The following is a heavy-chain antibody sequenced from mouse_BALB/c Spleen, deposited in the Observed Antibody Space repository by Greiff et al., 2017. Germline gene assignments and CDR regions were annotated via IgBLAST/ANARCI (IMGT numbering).Heavy chain of an antibody. D-gene: IGHD2-14*01. CDR1: GFTFSSFG. J-gene: IGHJ3*01. Sequence: EVKLVESGGGLVQPGGSRKLSCAASGFTFSSFGMHWVRQAPEKGLEWVAYISSGSSTIYYADTVRGRFTISRDNPKNTLFLQMTSLRSEDTAMYYCAGYYRYDAWFAYWGQGTLVTVSA. CDR2: ISSGSSTI. V-gene: IGHV5-17*02. CDR3: AGYYRYDAWFAY.